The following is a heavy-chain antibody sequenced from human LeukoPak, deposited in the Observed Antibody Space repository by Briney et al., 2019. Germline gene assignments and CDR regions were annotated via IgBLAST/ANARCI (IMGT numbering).Heavy chain of an antibody. J-gene: IGHJ4*02. CDR2: IKQDGDET. V-gene: IGHV3-7*01. D-gene: IGHD1-26*01. CDR3: ARDKLVGATILDY. CDR1: GFTFSTYW. Sequence: GGSLRLSCAASGFTFSTYWMSWVRQAPGKGLEWVANIKQDGDETYYVDSVKGRFTISRDNAKNSLSLQMNSLRAEDTAVYYCARDKLVGATILDYWGQGTLVTVSS.